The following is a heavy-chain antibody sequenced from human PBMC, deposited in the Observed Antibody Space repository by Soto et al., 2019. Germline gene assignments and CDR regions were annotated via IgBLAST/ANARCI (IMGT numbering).Heavy chain of an antibody. Sequence: QVQLVQSGAEVKKPGASVKVSCKASGYTFTSYGISWVRQAPGQGLEWMGWISAYNGNTNYAQKRQGXAXTXTXXSTSTAYMALRTLRSDDTAVYYCARPRGYSYGLAYWGQGTLVTVSS. CDR3: ARPRGYSYGLAY. CDR1: GYTFTSYG. CDR2: ISAYNGNT. V-gene: IGHV1-18*01. D-gene: IGHD5-18*01. J-gene: IGHJ4*02.